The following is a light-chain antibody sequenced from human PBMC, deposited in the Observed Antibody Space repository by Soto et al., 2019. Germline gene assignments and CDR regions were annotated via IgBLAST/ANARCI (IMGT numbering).Light chain of an antibody. J-gene: IGKJ4*01. V-gene: IGKV3-15*01. Sequence: EIVMTQSPATLSVSPGERATLSCRASQSVSSSALAWYQQKRGQAPRLLIYGASTRATGIPARFSGSGSGTEFTLTISSLQSEDFAVYYCQQYNNWPPLTFGGGTKVDIK. CDR1: QSVSSS. CDR2: GAS. CDR3: QQYNNWPPLT.